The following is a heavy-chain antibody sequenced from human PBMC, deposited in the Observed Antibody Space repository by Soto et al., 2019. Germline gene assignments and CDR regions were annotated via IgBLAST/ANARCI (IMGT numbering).Heavy chain of an antibody. CDR1: GYTFTNYA. CDR3: ARAQGIPYCGGDCYSAWYFDL. V-gene: IGHV1-3*01. CDR2: LNPGNGNT. Sequence: QVQLVQSGAEVKEPGASVKVSCRASGYTFTNYAIHWVRQAPGQRLEWMGWLNPGNGNTKYPQKFQGRVTITRDTSASTAYMFLSSLRSEDTAVYYCARAQGIPYCGGDCYSAWYFDLWGRGTLVTVSS. J-gene: IGHJ2*01. D-gene: IGHD2-21*01.